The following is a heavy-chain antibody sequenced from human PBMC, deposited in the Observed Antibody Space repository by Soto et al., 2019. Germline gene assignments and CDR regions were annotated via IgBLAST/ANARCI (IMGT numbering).Heavy chain of an antibody. Sequence: PSETLSLTSPFSGYSIRRSTYYWGWIRQPPGKGLEWIVSMHYSGSTHYTSSLKSRVTISVDTSKNQFSLNLSSVTAADTAVYYCARLGYSSSSLSWFDPWGQGTLVTVSS. D-gene: IGHD6-6*01. J-gene: IGHJ5*02. CDR3: ARLGYSSSSLSWFDP. CDR1: GYSIRRSTYY. CDR2: MHYSGST. V-gene: IGHV4-39*01.